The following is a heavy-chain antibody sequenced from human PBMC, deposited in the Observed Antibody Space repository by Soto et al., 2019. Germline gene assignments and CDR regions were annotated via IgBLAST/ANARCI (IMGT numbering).Heavy chain of an antibody. J-gene: IGHJ4*02. Sequence: GGSLRLSCAASGFIFSDHYMEWVRQAPGKGLEWVGRIRNKAKSYTIAYAASVEGRFTISRDDSKNSLYLQMNSLKTEDTAVYYCARGPPHSGYYSPVDFWGQGTLVTVSS. V-gene: IGHV3-72*01. CDR3: ARGPPHSGYYSPVDF. D-gene: IGHD5-12*01. CDR2: IRNKAKSYTI. CDR1: GFIFSDHY.